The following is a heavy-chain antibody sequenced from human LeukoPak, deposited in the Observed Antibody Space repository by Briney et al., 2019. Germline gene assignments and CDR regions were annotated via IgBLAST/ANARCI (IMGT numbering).Heavy chain of an antibody. Sequence: GGSLRLSCTASGFTFSSYAMSWVRQAPGKGLEWVSGITRSGDSTDYADSVKGRSTISRDNSKNTLYLQMNSLRAEDTAVYYCAKEPLGYCTNGVCCLAYWGQGTLVAVSS. V-gene: IGHV3-23*01. D-gene: IGHD2-8*01. CDR3: AKEPLGYCTNGVCCLAY. CDR2: ITRSGDST. CDR1: GFTFSSYA. J-gene: IGHJ4*02.